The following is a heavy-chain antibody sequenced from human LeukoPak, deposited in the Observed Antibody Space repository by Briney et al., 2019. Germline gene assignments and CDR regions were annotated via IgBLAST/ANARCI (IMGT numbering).Heavy chain of an antibody. J-gene: IGHJ5*02. CDR2: IYHSGST. D-gene: IGHD6-19*01. CDR3: ARHERIGWRFNWFDP. V-gene: IGHV4-34*01. Sequence: SETLSLTCAVYGGSFSGYYWSWIRQTPGKGLECIGIIYHSGSTYYNPSLKSRVAMSVDTSKNLFSLNLSSVTAADTAVYYCARHERIGWRFNWFDPWGQGIPVTVSS. CDR1: GGSFSGYY.